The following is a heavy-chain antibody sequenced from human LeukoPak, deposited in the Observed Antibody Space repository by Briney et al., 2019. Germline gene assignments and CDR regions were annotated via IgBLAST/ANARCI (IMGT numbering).Heavy chain of an antibody. CDR3: ARVKDSSGIIFVPDAFDI. V-gene: IGHV3-30*02. CDR2: IRNDGSNY. CDR1: GFTFSDYG. D-gene: IGHD3-22*01. J-gene: IGHJ3*02. Sequence: GESLRLSCAASGFTFSDYGMHWVRQAPGKGLEWVAFIRNDGSNYYHAASVKGRFTISRDNSKNTLYLQMNSLRAEDTAVYYCARVKDSSGIIFVPDAFDIWGQGTMVTVSS.